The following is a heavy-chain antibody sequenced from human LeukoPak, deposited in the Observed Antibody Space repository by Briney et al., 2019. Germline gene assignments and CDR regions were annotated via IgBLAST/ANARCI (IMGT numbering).Heavy chain of an antibody. CDR1: GFTFSSYG. J-gene: IGHJ4*02. D-gene: IGHD6-6*01. CDR2: IRYDGSNK. CDR3: AKDSSIAARLGYYFDY. V-gene: IGHV3-30*02. Sequence: PGGSLRLSCAASGFTFSSYGMHWVRQAPGKGLERVAFIRYDGSNKYYADSVKGRFTISSDNSKNTLYLQMNSLRAEDTAVYYCAKDSSIAARLGYYFDYWGQGTLVTVSS.